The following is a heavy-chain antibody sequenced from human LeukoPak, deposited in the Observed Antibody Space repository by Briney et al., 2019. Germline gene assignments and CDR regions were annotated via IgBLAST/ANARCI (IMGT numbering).Heavy chain of an antibody. CDR3: AKVQSYRQYYFDY. CDR2: IGGSGDST. J-gene: IGHJ4*02. CDR1: GFTFSSYA. V-gene: IGHV3-23*01. D-gene: IGHD1-26*01. Sequence: GGSLRLSCAASGFTFSSYALNWVRQAPGKGLEWVSTIGGSGDSTYYADSVKGRFTISRDNSKDTLYLQMNSLRAEDTAVYYCAKVQSYRQYYFDYWGQGTLVTVSS.